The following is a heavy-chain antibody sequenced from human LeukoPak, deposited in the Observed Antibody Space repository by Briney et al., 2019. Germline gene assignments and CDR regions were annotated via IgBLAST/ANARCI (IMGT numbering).Heavy chain of an antibody. CDR2: IYYSGST. J-gene: IGHJ3*02. D-gene: IGHD3-22*01. CDR1: GGSISSYY. CDR3: ASSSNYYDSSGYTDAFDI. V-gene: IGHV4-59*12. Sequence: SETLSLTCTVSGGSISSYYWSWIRQPPGKGLEWIGYIYYSGSTNYNPSLKSRVTISVDKSKNQFSLKLSSVTAADTAVYYCASSSNYYDSSGYTDAFDIWGQGTMVTVSS.